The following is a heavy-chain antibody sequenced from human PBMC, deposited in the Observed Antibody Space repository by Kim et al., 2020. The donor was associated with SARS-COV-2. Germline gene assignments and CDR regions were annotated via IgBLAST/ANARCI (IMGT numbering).Heavy chain of an antibody. D-gene: IGHD6-13*01. CDR3: ARDGEGQDGSSWKGARPDY. CDR2: INPSGGST. CDR1: GYTFISYY. V-gene: IGHV1-46*01. J-gene: IGHJ4*02. Sequence: ASVKVSCKASGYTFISYYMHWVRQAPGQGLEWMGIINPSGGSTTYAQKFQGRVTMTRDTSTSTVYMELRSLRSEDTAVYYCARDGEGQDGSSWKGARPDYWGQGTLVTVSS.